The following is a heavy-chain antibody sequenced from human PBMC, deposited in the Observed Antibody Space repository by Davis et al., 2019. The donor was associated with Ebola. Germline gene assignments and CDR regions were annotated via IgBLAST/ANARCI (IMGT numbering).Heavy chain of an antibody. J-gene: IGHJ6*02. Sequence: MPSETLSLTCAVYGGSFSGYYWSWIRQPPGKGLEWIGEINHSGSTNYNPSLKSRVTISVDTSKNQFSLKLSSVTAADTAVYYCARGRGYDFYYYYGMDVWGQGTTVTVSS. CDR3: ARGRGYDFYYYYGMDV. D-gene: IGHD3-3*01. V-gene: IGHV4-34*01. CDR2: INHSGST. CDR1: GGSFSGYY.